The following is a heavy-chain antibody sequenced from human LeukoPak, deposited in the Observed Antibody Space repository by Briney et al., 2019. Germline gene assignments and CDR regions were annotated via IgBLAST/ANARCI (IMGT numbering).Heavy chain of an antibody. J-gene: IGHJ6*02. Sequence: GGSLRLSCAASGFTFSSYSMNWVRRAPGKGLEWVSSISSSSSYIYYADSVKGRFTISRDNAKNSLYLQMNSLRAEDTAVYYCARDLPLVSSSISPHYGMDVWGQGTTVTVSS. CDR2: ISSSSSYI. CDR1: GFTFSSYS. V-gene: IGHV3-21*01. CDR3: ARDLPLVSSSISPHYGMDV. D-gene: IGHD6-6*01.